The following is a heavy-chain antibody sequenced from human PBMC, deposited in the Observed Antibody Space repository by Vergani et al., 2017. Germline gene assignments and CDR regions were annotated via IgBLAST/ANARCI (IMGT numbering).Heavy chain of an antibody. CDR2: IIPIFVTA. J-gene: IGHJ6*03. Sequence: QVQLVQSGAEVKKPGSSVKVSCKASGGTFSSYAISWVRQAPGQGLEWMGGIIPIFVTANYAQKFQGRVTITADESTSTAYMELSSLRSEDTAVYYCARGVDKNPYYYYYYMDVWGKGTTVTVSS. V-gene: IGHV1-69*01. D-gene: IGHD2-21*01. CDR3: ARGVDKNPYYYYYYMDV. CDR1: GGTFSSYA.